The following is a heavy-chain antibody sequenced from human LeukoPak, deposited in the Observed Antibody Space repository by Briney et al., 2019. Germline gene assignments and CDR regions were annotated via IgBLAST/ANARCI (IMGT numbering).Heavy chain of an antibody. CDR3: ARVRVAGTNYMDV. J-gene: IGHJ6*03. V-gene: IGHV4-61*02. CDR1: GGSISSGSYY. CDR2: IYTSGST. D-gene: IGHD6-19*01. Sequence: SETLSLTCTVSGGSISSGSYYWSWIRQPAGKGLEWIGRIYTSGSTNCNPSLKSRVTISVDTSKNQFSLKLSSVTAADTAVYYCARVRVAGTNYMDVWGKGTTVTVSS.